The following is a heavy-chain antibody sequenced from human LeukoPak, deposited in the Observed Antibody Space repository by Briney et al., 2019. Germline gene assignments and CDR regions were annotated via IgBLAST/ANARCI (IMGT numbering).Heavy chain of an antibody. V-gene: IGHV3-21*01. CDR2: ISGSSSYI. CDR1: GFTFSSYS. Sequence: GGSLRLSCAASGFTFSSYSMNWVRQAPGKGLEWVSSISGSSSYIFYADSVKGRFTISRDNAKNSLYPQMNSLRAEDTAVYYCAREPYSSGSYGMDVWGQGTTVTVSS. D-gene: IGHD6-19*01. J-gene: IGHJ6*02. CDR3: AREPYSSGSYGMDV.